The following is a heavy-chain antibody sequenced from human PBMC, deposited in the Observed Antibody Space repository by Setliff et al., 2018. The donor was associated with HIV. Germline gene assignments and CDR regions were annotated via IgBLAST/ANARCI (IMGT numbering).Heavy chain of an antibody. CDR1: GGSISSSSCY. D-gene: IGHD1-1*01. Sequence: SETLSLTCTVSGGSISSSSCYWGWIRQPPGKGLEWIGSIYYSGSTYYNPSLKSRVTISVDTSKNQFSLKLSSVTAADTAVYYCARAGNWNRSFDYWGQGTLVTVSS. V-gene: IGHV4-39*01. CDR2: IYYSGST. CDR3: ARAGNWNRSFDY. J-gene: IGHJ4*02.